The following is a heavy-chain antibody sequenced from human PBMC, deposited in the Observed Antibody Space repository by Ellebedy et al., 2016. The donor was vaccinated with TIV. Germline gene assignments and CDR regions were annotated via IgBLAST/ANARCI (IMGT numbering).Heavy chain of an antibody. CDR1: GGSFSGYY. V-gene: IGHV4-34*01. D-gene: IGHD3-9*01. CDR3: ARSDILTGFDY. Sequence: SETLSLXXAVYGGSFSGYYWSWIRQPPGKGLEWIGEINHSGSTNYNPSLKSRVTISVDTSKNQFSLKLSSVTAADTAVYYCARSDILTGFDYWGQGTLVTVSS. CDR2: INHSGST. J-gene: IGHJ4*02.